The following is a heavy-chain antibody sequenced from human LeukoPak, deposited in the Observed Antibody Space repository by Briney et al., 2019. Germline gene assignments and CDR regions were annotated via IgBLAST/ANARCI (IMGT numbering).Heavy chain of an antibody. D-gene: IGHD3-9*01. V-gene: IGHV3-30*18. CDR2: ISYDGSNK. CDR3: AKRPAYYDILTGYYTYYFDY. J-gene: IGHJ4*02. Sequence: GGSLRLSCAASGFTFSSYGMHWVRQAPGKGLEWVAVISYDGSNKYYTDSVKGRFTISRDNSKNTLYLQMNSLRAEDTAVYYCAKRPAYYDILTGYYTYYFDYWGQGTLVTVSS. CDR1: GFTFSSYG.